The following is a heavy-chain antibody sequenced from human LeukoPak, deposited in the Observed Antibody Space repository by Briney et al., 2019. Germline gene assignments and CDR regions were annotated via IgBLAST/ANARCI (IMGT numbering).Heavy chain of an antibody. CDR1: GFTFDDYA. D-gene: IGHD6-19*01. V-gene: IGHV3-9*01. Sequence: GRSPRLSCAASGFTFDDYAMHWVRQALGKGLEWVSGISWNSGSIGYADSVKGRFTISRDNAKNSLYLQMNSLRAEDTALYYCAKDIAVAGTSWYYFDYWGQGTLVTVSS. CDR2: ISWNSGSI. J-gene: IGHJ4*02. CDR3: AKDIAVAGTSWYYFDY.